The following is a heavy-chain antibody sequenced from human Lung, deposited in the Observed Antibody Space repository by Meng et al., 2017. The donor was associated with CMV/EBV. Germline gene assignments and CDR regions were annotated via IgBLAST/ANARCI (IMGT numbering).Heavy chain of an antibody. Sequence: SXRLXCAASGFTFDDFAMHWVRQSPGEGLEWVSGISGNSGFIGYADSVKGRFTISRDNARKTLSLEINPLRVEDTALYYCVKGGGEKVTFDAMDVWGQGNXVHVAS. CDR3: VKGGGEKVTFDAMDV. J-gene: IGHJ6*02. CDR2: ISGNSGFI. CDR1: GFTFDDFA. D-gene: IGHD2-21*02. V-gene: IGHV3-9*01.